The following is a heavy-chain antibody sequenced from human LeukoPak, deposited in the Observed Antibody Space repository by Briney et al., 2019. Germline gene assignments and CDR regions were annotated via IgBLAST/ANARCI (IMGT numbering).Heavy chain of an antibody. D-gene: IGHD1-1*01. CDR1: AYSISSAYY. Sequence: SETLSLTCAVSAYSISSAYYWGWIRPAPGKGLEWIGNIYHSGTTYYNPSLKSRVSISLDTSKNQFSLKLTSVTAADTAVYYCARDLSGGTFDYWGQGTLVTVSS. CDR2: IYHSGTT. J-gene: IGHJ4*02. V-gene: IGHV4-38-2*02. CDR3: ARDLSGGTFDY.